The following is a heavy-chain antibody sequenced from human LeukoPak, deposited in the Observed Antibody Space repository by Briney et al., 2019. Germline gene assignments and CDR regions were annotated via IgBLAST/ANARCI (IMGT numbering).Heavy chain of an antibody. CDR3: ARDRGPDDFWSGLDY. J-gene: IGHJ4*02. CDR1: GFTFSSYS. D-gene: IGHD3-3*01. CDR2: ISSSSSTI. Sequence: GGSLRLSCAASGFTFSSYSMNWVRQAPGKGLEWVSYISSSSSTIYYADSVKGRFTISRDNAKNSLYLQMNSLRAEDTAVYYCARDRGPDDFWSGLDYWGQGTLVTVSS. V-gene: IGHV3-48*01.